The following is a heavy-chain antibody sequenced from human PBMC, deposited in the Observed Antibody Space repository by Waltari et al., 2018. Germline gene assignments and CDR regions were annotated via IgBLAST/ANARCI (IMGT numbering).Heavy chain of an antibody. J-gene: IGHJ4*02. D-gene: IGHD3-22*01. CDR1: GFTFSSYC. V-gene: IGHV3-48*01. CDR3: ARSFSRVVILSGY. CDR2: ISSSSSTI. Sequence: EVQLVESGGGLVQPGGSLRLSCAASGFTFSSYCLNWVRQAPGKGLEWVSYISSSSSTIYYADSVKGRFTISRDNAKNSLYLQMNSLRAEDTAVYYCARSFSRVVILSGYWGQGTLVTVSS.